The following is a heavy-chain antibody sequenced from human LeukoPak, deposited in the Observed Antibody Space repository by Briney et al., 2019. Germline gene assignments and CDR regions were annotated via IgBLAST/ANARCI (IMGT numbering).Heavy chain of an antibody. D-gene: IGHD3-22*01. J-gene: IGHJ4*02. CDR3: ARAVYDSSGYYLSHYFDY. Sequence: PSETLSLTCAVSGGSISSSNWWSWVRQPPGKGLEWIGEIYHSGSTNYNPSLKSRVTISVDTSKNQFSLKLSSVTAADTAVYYCARAVYDSSGYYLSHYFDYWGQGTLVTVSS. CDR2: IYHSGST. V-gene: IGHV4-4*02. CDR1: GGSISSSNW.